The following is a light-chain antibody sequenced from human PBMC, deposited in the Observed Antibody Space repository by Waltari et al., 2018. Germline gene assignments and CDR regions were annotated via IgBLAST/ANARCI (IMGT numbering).Light chain of an antibody. CDR3: SSYTSSNYVV. CDR1: GSDVGGNHY. V-gene: IGLV2-14*01. Sequence: QSALTQPASVSGSPGQSITISCTGKGSDVGGNHYVSLYQQYPGQSPKLMIYEVSNRPSGVSNRFSGSKSGNTASLTISGLQAEDEADYYCSSYTSSNYVVFGGGTKLTVL. CDR2: EVS. J-gene: IGLJ2*01.